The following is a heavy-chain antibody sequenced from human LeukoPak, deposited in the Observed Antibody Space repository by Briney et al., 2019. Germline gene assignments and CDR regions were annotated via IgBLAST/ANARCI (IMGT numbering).Heavy chain of an antibody. D-gene: IGHD3-22*01. CDR1: GFTFSSYG. V-gene: IGHV3-30*18. CDR2: ISYDGSNK. J-gene: IGHJ4*02. CDR3: AKDSSGYRANPDY. Sequence: GGSLRLSCAASGFTFSSYGMHWVRQAPGKGLEWVAVISYDGSNKYYADSVKGRFTISRDNSKNTLYLQMNSLRAEDTAVYYCAKDSSGYRANPDYWGQGTLVTVSS.